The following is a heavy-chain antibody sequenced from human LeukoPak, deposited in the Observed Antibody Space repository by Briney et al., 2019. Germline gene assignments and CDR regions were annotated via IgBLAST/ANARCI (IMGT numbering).Heavy chain of an antibody. Sequence: ASVKVSCKASGYTFTNYHITWVRQAPGQVLEWMGWISAYSGNTNYAQKLQGRVTMTTDKSTNTAYMELRSLRSDDTAVYYCARVGYAGNFFDYWGQGTLVTVSS. CDR2: ISAYSGNT. J-gene: IGHJ4*02. CDR3: ARVGYAGNFFDY. D-gene: IGHD4-23*01. CDR1: GYTFTNYH. V-gene: IGHV1-18*01.